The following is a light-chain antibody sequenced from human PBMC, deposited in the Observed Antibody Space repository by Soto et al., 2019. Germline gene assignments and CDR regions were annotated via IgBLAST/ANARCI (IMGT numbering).Light chain of an antibody. Sequence: QSALTQPRSVSGSTRQSVAISCTGTSSDVGSSNFVSWYQQHPGKAPKLMIYDVTARPSGVPDRFSASKSGNTASLTISGLQAEDEADYYCCSYAGTFTPVVFGGGTKVTVL. V-gene: IGLV2-11*01. CDR3: CSYAGTFTPVV. CDR1: SSDVGSSNF. J-gene: IGLJ2*01. CDR2: DVT.